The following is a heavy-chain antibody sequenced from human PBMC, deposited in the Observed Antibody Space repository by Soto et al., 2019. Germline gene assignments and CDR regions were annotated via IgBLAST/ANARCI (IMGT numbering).Heavy chain of an antibody. J-gene: IGHJ5*02. Sequence: SXKASFTATGSAXSSYDVTGMRQPTGQGLEWMGWMNPNSGNTGYAQKFQGRVTMTRNTAISTAYMELSSMRSEDTASYYGARGIPTTVTGWFDPWGQGTMGTVSS. CDR1: GSAXSSYD. D-gene: IGHD4-17*01. CDR3: ARGIPTTVTGWFDP. CDR2: MNPNSGNT. V-gene: IGHV1-8*01.